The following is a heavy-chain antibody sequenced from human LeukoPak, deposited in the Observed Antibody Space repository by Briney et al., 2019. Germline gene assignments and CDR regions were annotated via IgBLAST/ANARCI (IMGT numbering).Heavy chain of an antibody. CDR2: ISSSSSYI. D-gene: IGHD2-2*01. Sequence: NSGGSLRLSCAASGFTFSTYAMNWVRQAPGKGLEWVSSISSSSSYIYYADSVKGRFTISRDNAKNSLYLQMNSLRAEDTAVYYCATPPLCSSTSCKYSKRDYWGQGTLVTVSS. V-gene: IGHV3-21*01. J-gene: IGHJ4*02. CDR3: ATPPLCSSTSCKYSKRDY. CDR1: GFTFSTYA.